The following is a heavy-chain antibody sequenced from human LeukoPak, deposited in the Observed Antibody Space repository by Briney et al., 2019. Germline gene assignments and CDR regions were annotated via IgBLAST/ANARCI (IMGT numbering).Heavy chain of an antibody. CDR2: IYYSGST. Sequence: SETLSLTCTVSGGSISSYYWSWIRQPPGKGLEWIGYIYYSGSTNYNPSLKSRVTISVDTSKNQFSLKLSSVTAADTAVYYCARRGSVNWNYGGRGYYYGMDVWGQGTTVTVSS. CDR1: GGSISSYY. CDR3: ARRGSVNWNYGGRGYYYGMDV. J-gene: IGHJ6*02. D-gene: IGHD1-7*01. V-gene: IGHV4-59*01.